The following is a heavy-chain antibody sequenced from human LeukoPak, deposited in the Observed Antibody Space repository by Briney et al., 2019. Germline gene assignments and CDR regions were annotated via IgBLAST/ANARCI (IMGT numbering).Heavy chain of an antibody. Sequence: GRSLRLSCAASGFTFEDYAMLWLRQARGKGLEWVSGISWNSGSIGYADSVKGRFTISRDNAKNSLYLQMNSLRAEDTALYDCALSLYSSSWYGPFDYWGQETLVTVSS. CDR1: GFTFEDYA. D-gene: IGHD6-13*01. CDR3: ALSLYSSSWYGPFDY. J-gene: IGHJ4*02. V-gene: IGHV3-9*01. CDR2: ISWNSGSI.